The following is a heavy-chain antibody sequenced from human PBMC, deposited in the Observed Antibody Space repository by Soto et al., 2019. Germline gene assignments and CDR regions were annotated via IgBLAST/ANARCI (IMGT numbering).Heavy chain of an antibody. CDR1: GYSFTSYW. J-gene: IGHJ4*02. Sequence: PGESLKISCKGSGYSFTSYWIGWVRQMPGKGLEWMGIIYPGDSDTRYSPSFQGQVTISADKSISTAYLQWSSLKASDTAMYYCARHGRYKGWLQFDPPDYWGQGTLVTVSS. CDR3: ARHGRYKGWLQFDPPDY. CDR2: IYPGDSDT. V-gene: IGHV5-51*01. D-gene: IGHD5-12*01.